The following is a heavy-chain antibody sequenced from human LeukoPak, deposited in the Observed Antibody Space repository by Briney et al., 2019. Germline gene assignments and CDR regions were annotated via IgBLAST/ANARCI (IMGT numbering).Heavy chain of an antibody. CDR1: GGSFSGFY. V-gene: IGHV4-34*01. Sequence: SETLSLTCAVYGGSFSGFYWSWIRQPPGKGLEWIGEINHSGSTNYNPSLKSRVTISVDTSKKQFSLKLSSVTAADTAVYYCVTYYFDSSGPKKNYWGQGTLVTVSS. CDR2: INHSGST. J-gene: IGHJ4*02. D-gene: IGHD3-22*01. CDR3: VTYYFDSSGPKKNY.